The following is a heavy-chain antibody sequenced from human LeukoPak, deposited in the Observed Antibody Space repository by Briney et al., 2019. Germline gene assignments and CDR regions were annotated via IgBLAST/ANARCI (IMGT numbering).Heavy chain of an antibody. Sequence: PGGSLRLSCAASGFTLNTYSMNWVRQAPGKGLEWVSSISSSSDYVYYADSVKGRFTISRDNFKNTLYLQMNSLRAEDTAVYYCAKGVRDCGGPSCYLYYFDYWGQGTLVTVSS. V-gene: IGHV3-21*04. J-gene: IGHJ4*02. CDR1: GFTLNTYS. D-gene: IGHD2-2*01. CDR2: ISSSSDYV. CDR3: AKGVRDCGGPSCYLYYFDY.